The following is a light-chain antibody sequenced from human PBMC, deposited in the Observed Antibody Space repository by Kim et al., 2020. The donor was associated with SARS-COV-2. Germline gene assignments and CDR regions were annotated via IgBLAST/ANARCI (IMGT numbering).Light chain of an antibody. V-gene: IGKV3-15*01. CDR3: QQYNRWPLT. CDR1: QSITSD. J-gene: IGKJ4*01. Sequence: EIVMTQSAATLSVSPGERATLSCRASQSITSDLAWYQHKAGQAPRLLMYDTSTRATGIPARFSGSGSGTEFTLTFSSLQSEDFAVYYCQQYNRWPLTFGGGTKVDIK. CDR2: DTS.